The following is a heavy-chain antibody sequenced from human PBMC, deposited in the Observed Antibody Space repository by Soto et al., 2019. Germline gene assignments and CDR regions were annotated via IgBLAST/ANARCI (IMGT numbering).Heavy chain of an antibody. CDR3: ARLCSSNSCSLDY. J-gene: IGHJ4*02. CDR2: IYYSGST. D-gene: IGHD2-2*01. Sequence: SETLSLTCTVSGGSISGSSYYWGWIRQPPGKGLELIGSIYYSGSTYYNPSLKSRVTISVDTSKNQISLKLSSVTAADTAVYYCARLCSSNSCSLDYWGQGTLVTVSS. CDR1: GGSISGSSYY. V-gene: IGHV4-39*01.